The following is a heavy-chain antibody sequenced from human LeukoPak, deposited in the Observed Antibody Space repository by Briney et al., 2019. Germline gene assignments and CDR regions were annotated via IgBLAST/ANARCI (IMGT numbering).Heavy chain of an antibody. Sequence: PSETLSLTCGVSGYSIRSGYQWAWIRQSPGKGLEWIGSNYHSGSAHYNPSLKNRVTISVETSKNQFSLNMYSVTAADTAVYYCARDPRWLTPDCTSTSCYENYFDPWGQGTLVTVSS. CDR3: ARDPRWLTPDCTSTSCYENYFDP. CDR1: GYSIRSGYQ. D-gene: IGHD2-2*01. J-gene: IGHJ5*02. CDR2: NYHSGSA. V-gene: IGHV4-38-2*02.